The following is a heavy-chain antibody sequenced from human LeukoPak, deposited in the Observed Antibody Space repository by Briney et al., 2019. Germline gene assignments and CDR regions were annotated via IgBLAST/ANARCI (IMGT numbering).Heavy chain of an antibody. CDR2: IIPIFGTA. J-gene: IGHJ4*02. V-gene: IGHV1-69*13. CDR3: ASGLYSSSWYVPVDY. D-gene: IGHD6-13*01. Sequence: GASVKVSCKASGGTFISYAISWVRQAPGQGLEWMGGIIPIFGTANYAQKFQGRVTITADESTSTAYMELSSLRSEDTAVYYCASGLYSSSWYVPVDYWGQGTLVTVSS. CDR1: GGTFISYA.